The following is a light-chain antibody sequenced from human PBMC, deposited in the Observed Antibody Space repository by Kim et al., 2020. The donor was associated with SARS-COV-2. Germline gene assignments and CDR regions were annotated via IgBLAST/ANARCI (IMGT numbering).Light chain of an antibody. V-gene: IGKV3-20*01. CDR3: QQYDASSLT. Sequence: PGERATLSCRASQSVSNSRLAWYQQKPGQAPRLLIYDASSRATGITDRFSGSGSGTDFTLTISRLEPEDFAVYYCQQYDASSLTFGGGTKVDIK. CDR2: DAS. CDR1: QSVSNSR. J-gene: IGKJ4*01.